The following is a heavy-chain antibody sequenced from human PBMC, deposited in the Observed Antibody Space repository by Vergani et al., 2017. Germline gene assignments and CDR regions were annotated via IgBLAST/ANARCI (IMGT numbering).Heavy chain of an antibody. CDR2: IYSGGST. CDR1: GFTVSSNY. V-gene: IGHV3-53*02. CDR3: ARNQKLSGSYYQDYYYYYMDV. D-gene: IGHD1-26*01. Sequence: EVQLVETGGGLIQPGGSLRLSCAASGFTVSSNYMSWVRQAPGKGLEWVSVIYSGGSTYYADSGKGRFTISSDNSKNTLYLQMNSLRAEDTAVYYCARNQKLSGSYYQDYYYYYMDVWGKGTTVTVSS. J-gene: IGHJ6*03.